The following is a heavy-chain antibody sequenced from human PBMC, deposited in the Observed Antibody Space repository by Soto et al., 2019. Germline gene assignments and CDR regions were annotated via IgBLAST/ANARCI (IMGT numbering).Heavy chain of an antibody. J-gene: IGHJ4*02. CDR1: GGSISSGGYY. D-gene: IGHD6-6*01. Sequence: SETLSLTCTVSGGSISSGGYYWSWIRQHPGKGLEWIGYIYYSGSTYYNPSLKSRVTISVDTSKNQFSLKLSSVTAADTAVYYCARESVGIAARYFDYWGQGTLVTVSS. CDR3: ARESVGIAARYFDY. V-gene: IGHV4-31*03. CDR2: IYYSGST.